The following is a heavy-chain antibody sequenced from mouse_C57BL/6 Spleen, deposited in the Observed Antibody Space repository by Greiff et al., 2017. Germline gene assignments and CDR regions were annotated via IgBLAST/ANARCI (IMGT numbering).Heavy chain of an antibody. J-gene: IGHJ3*01. Sequence: QVQLQQPGAELVRPGSSVKLSCKASGYTFTSYWMHWVKQRPIQGLEWIGNIDPSDSDTHYNQKFKDKATLTVDKSSSTAYMQLSSLTSEDSAVYYCARSTAYYSNPAWFADWGQGTLVTVSA. V-gene: IGHV1-52*01. CDR3: ARSTAYYSNPAWFAD. CDR1: GYTFTSYW. CDR2: IDPSDSDT. D-gene: IGHD2-5*01.